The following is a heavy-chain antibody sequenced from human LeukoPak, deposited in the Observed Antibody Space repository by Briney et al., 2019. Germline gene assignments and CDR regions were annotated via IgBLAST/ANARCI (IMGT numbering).Heavy chain of an antibody. CDR3: ARDHRDFWNPTDWFDP. D-gene: IGHD3-3*01. V-gene: IGHV4-4*07. Sequence: SETLPLTCTVSSGSISSYYWIWIRQPAGKGREWVVRLYTSGSTNYNPSLKSRVTMSVDTSKNQFSLKLSSVTAADTAVYYCARDHRDFWNPTDWFDPWGQGTLVTVSS. J-gene: IGHJ5*02. CDR2: LYTSGST. CDR1: SGSISSYY.